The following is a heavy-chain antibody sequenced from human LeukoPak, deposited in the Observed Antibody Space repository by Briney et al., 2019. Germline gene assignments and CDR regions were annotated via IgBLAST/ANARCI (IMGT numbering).Heavy chain of an antibody. D-gene: IGHD4-17*01. CDR1: GYTFTGYY. J-gene: IGHJ5*02. CDR3: ARDYGTRRFWFDP. CDR2: INPNSGGT. V-gene: IGHV1-2*02. Sequence: ASVKVSCKASGYTFTGYYMHWVRQAPGQGLEWMGWINPNSGGTNYAQKFQGRVTMTRDTSISTAYMELSRLRSDDTAVYYCARDYGTRRFWFDPWGQGTLVTVSS.